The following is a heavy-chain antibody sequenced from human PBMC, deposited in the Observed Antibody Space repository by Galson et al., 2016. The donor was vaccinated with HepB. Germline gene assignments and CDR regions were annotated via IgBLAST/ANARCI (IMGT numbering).Heavy chain of an antibody. J-gene: IGHJ4*02. V-gene: IGHV3-11*04. Sequence: CAASGFTFSDYYMSWIRQAPGRGLEWISYISNIAGTIYYADSVKGRFTISRDNAKNSLYLQMNSLRAEDTAVYYCASGYSYGYFYYWGQGTLVTVSS. CDR3: ASGYSYGYFYY. D-gene: IGHD5-18*01. CDR2: ISNIAGTI. CDR1: GFTFSDYY.